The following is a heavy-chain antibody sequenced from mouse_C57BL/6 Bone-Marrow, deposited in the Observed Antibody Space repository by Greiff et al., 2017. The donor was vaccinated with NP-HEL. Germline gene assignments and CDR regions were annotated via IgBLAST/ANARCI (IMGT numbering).Heavy chain of an antibody. Sequence: EVKLVESGGGLVQSGRSLRLSCATSGFTFSDFYMEWVRQAPGKGLEWIAASRNKANDYTTEYSASVKGRFIVSRDTSQSILYLQMNALRADDTAIYYCAREGISGVWYFDVWGTGTTVTVSS. D-gene: IGHD3-1*01. J-gene: IGHJ1*03. CDR1: GFTFSDFY. CDR3: AREGISGVWYFDV. CDR2: SRNKANDYTT. V-gene: IGHV7-1*01.